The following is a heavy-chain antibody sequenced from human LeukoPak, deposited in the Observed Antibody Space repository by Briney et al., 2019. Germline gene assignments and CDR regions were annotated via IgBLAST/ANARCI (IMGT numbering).Heavy chain of an antibody. J-gene: IGHJ4*02. CDR2: IWYDGGIK. Sequence: VRYLILCCAGSRFTVSCYGMHWVRPGQGNGLEGVAAIWYDGGIKYYAVSVKGRFTISRDNSKNTLHLQMSSLRAEATDLYYCVKDAGYSGSDFYFDYWRGGSLSRSPQ. CDR3: VKDAGYSGSDFYFDY. D-gene: IGHD5-12*01. V-gene: IGHV3-30*18. CDR1: RFTVSCYG.